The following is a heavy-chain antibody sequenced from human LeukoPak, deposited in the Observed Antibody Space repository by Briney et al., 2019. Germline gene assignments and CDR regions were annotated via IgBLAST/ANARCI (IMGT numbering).Heavy chain of an antibody. Sequence: PSETLSLTCTVSGGSISSSSYYWGWIRQPPGKGLEWIGSIYYSGSTYYNPSLKSRVTISVDTSKNQFSLKLCSVTAADTAVYYCARHPPIFYDSSGYYSPSALDYWGQGTLVTVSS. CDR3: ARHPPIFYDSSGYYSPSALDY. V-gene: IGHV4-39*01. CDR2: IYYSGST. J-gene: IGHJ4*02. D-gene: IGHD3-22*01. CDR1: GGSISSSSYY.